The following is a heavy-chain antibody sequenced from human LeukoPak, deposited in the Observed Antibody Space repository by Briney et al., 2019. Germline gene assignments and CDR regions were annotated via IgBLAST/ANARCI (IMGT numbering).Heavy chain of an antibody. Sequence: ASVKVSCKASGYTFTSYDINWVRQATGQGLEWMGWMNPNSGNTGYAQKFQGRVTITRNTSISTAYMELSSLRSEDTAVYYCARDPQPHAYYDFWSGYSGNWFDPWGQGTLVTVSS. V-gene: IGHV1-8*03. J-gene: IGHJ5*02. CDR3: ARDPQPHAYYDFWSGYSGNWFDP. CDR1: GYTFTSYD. D-gene: IGHD3-3*01. CDR2: MNPNSGNT.